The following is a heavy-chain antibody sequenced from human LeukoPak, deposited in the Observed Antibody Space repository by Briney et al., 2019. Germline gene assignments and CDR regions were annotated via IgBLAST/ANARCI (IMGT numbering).Heavy chain of an antibody. Sequence: PGGSLRLSCAASGFTFSSYSMNWVRQAPGKGLEWVSAISTSGDSTYYADSVKGRFTISRDNSKNTLYLQMNSLRAEGTAIYYCASPGIAVAVGPWGQGTLVTVSA. CDR2: ISTSGDST. CDR3: ASPGIAVAVGP. J-gene: IGHJ5*02. D-gene: IGHD6-19*01. V-gene: IGHV3-23*01. CDR1: GFTFSSYS.